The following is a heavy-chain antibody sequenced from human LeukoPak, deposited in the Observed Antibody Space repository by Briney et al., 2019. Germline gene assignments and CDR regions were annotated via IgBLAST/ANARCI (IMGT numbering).Heavy chain of an antibody. Sequence: ASVKVSCKASGYTFTSYYMHWVRQAPGQGLEWMGIINPSGGSTSYAQKFQGRVTMTRDMSTSTVYMELSSLRSEDTAVYYCARGSPPRYCSSTSCRGYYYYYYYMDVWGKGTTVTVSS. CDR1: GYTFTSYY. CDR3: ARGSPPRYCSSTSCRGYYYYYYYMDV. J-gene: IGHJ6*03. D-gene: IGHD2-2*01. V-gene: IGHV1-46*01. CDR2: INPSGGST.